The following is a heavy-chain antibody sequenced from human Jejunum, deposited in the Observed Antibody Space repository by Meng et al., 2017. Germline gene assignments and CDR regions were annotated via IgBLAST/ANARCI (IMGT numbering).Heavy chain of an antibody. V-gene: IGHV3-23*01. Sequence: EVQLLESGGGLVQPGGSLRLSCAASGFSFSSYALPWVRQTPGKGLEWVSAISGSGDSSYYPDSVKGRFTVSRDNPKNTVYLQMNSLRAEDTAVYYCAKILRHSSWDNIFDSWGQGTLVTVSS. CDR1: GFSFSSYA. D-gene: IGHD2-2*01. J-gene: IGHJ4*02. CDR2: ISGSGDSS. CDR3: AKILRHSSWDNIFDS.